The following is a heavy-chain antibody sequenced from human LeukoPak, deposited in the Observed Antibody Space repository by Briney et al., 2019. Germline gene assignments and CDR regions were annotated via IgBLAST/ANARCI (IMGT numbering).Heavy chain of an antibody. CDR1: GGSVSSGSYY. CDR2: IYYSGST. CDR3: ARVGGPTVTTFVY. Sequence: SETLSLTCTVSGGSVSSGSYYWSWIRQPPGKGLEWIGYIYYSGSTNYNPSLRSRVTISVDTSKNQFSLKLSSVTAADTAVYYCARVGGPTVTTFVYWGQGTLVTVSS. V-gene: IGHV4-61*01. J-gene: IGHJ4*02. D-gene: IGHD4-17*01.